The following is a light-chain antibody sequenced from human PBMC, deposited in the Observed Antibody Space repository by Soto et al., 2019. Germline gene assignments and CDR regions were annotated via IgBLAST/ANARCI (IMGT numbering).Light chain of an antibody. J-gene: IGKJ3*01. Sequence: DIQMTQSPSTLSASVGDRVTITCRASQSVSGWLAWYQQRPGTAPKLLIYDVSGLESGVPSRFSGSGYGTNFTLYISSLQADDFATYYCEHYSTYSVTFCPVTKVDSK. CDR1: QSVSGW. CDR3: EHYSTYSVT. CDR2: DVS. V-gene: IGKV1-5*01.